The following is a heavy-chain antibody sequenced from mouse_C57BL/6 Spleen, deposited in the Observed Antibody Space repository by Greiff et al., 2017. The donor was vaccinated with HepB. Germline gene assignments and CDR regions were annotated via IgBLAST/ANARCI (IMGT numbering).Heavy chain of an antibody. D-gene: IGHD1-1*01. CDR2: IYPGSGST. V-gene: IGHV1-55*01. CDR3: AKDYYGSSYYYAMDY. Sequence: QVQLQQPGAELVKPGASVKMSCKASGYTFTSYWITWVKQRPGQGLEWIGDIYPGSGSTNYNEKFKSKATLTVDTSSSTAYIQLSSLTSEDSAVYYCAKDYYGSSYYYAMDYWGQGTSVTVSS. CDR1: GYTFTSYW. J-gene: IGHJ4*01.